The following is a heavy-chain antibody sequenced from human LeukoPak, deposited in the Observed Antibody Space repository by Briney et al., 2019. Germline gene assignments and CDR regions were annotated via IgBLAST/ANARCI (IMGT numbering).Heavy chain of an antibody. CDR1: GGSISSSY. Sequence: SETLSLTCTVSGGSISSSYWSWIRQPAGKGLEWIARIHTSGSTNYNPSLKSRVTMSVDTSKNQFSLKLSSVTAADTAVYYCAREGGFDSSSWYYFDYWGQGTLVTVSS. J-gene: IGHJ4*02. CDR3: AREGGFDSSSWYYFDY. CDR2: IHTSGST. D-gene: IGHD6-13*01. V-gene: IGHV4-4*07.